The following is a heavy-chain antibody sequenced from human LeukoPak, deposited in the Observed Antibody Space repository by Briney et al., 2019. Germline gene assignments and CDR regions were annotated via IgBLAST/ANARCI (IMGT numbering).Heavy chain of an antibody. V-gene: IGHV3-74*01. CDR3: AKCILTGYYKGYMDV. CDR1: GFTFSSYW. Sequence: AGGSLRLSCAASGFTFSSYWMHWVRQAPGKGLVWVSRINNDGSSTSYADSVKGRFTISRDNAKNTLYLQMNSLRAEDTAVYYCAKCILTGYYKGYMDVWGKGTTVTISS. J-gene: IGHJ6*03. D-gene: IGHD3-9*01. CDR2: INNDGSST.